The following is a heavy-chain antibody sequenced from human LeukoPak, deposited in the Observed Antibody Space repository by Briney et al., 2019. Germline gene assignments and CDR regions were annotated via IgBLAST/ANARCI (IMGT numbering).Heavy chain of an antibody. CDR2: ISYDGSNK. CDR1: GFTFSSYA. CDR3: ARDPGGVVYFDY. J-gene: IGHJ4*02. V-gene: IGHV3-30-3*01. Sequence: PGGSLRLSCAASGFTFSSYAMQWVRQAPGKGLEWVAVISYDGSNKYYADSVKGRFTISRDNSKNTLYLQMNTLRAEDTAVYYCARDPGGVVYFDYWGQGTLVTVSS. D-gene: IGHD2-8*01.